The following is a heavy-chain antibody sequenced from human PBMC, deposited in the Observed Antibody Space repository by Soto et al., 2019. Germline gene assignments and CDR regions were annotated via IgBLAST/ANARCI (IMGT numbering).Heavy chain of an antibody. J-gene: IGHJ6*02. Sequence: SETLSLTCTVSGGSISSYYWSWIRQPPGKGLEWIGYIYYSGSTNYNPSLKSRVTISVDTSKNQFSLKLSSVTAADTAVYYCARGSWGDYYYGMDVWGQGTTVTVSS. CDR2: IYYSGST. CDR3: ARGSWGDYYYGMDV. D-gene: IGHD6-13*01. CDR1: GGSISSYY. V-gene: IGHV4-59*01.